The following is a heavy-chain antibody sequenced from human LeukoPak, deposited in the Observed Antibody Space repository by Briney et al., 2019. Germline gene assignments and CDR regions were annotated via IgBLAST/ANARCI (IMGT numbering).Heavy chain of an antibody. D-gene: IGHD3-22*01. V-gene: IGHV1-69*06. CDR3: AREDTGGYYYDSSGLPTWFDY. CDR2: IIPIFGTA. J-gene: IGHJ4*02. CDR1: GGTFSSYA. Sequence: GSSVKVSCKASGGTFSSYAISWVRQAPGQGLEWMGGIIPIFGTANYAQKFQGRVTITADKSTSTAYMELSSLRSEDTAVYYCAREDTGGYYYDSSGLPTWFDYWGQGTLVTVSS.